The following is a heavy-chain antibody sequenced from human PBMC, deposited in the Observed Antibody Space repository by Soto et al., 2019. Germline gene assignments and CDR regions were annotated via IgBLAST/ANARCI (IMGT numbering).Heavy chain of an antibody. CDR2: IYSGGST. CDR1: GFTVSSNY. V-gene: IGHV3-66*01. Sequence: PGGSLRLSCAASGFTVSSNYMSWVRQAPGKGLEWVSVIYSGGSTYYADSVKGRFTISRDNSKNTLYLQMNSLRAEDTAVYYCARDSRLCFTSTDYYYLQAFWGKRSTVTVSS. J-gene: IGHJ6*03. CDR3: ARDSRLCFTSTDYYYLQAF.